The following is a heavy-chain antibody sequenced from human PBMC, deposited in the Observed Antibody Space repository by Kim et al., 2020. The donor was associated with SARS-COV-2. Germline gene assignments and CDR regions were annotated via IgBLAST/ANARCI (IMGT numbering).Heavy chain of an antibody. D-gene: IGHD3-16*02. Sequence: ASVKVSCKASGYTFTSYDINWVRQATGQGLEWMGWMNPNSGNTGYAQKFQGRVTMTRNTSISTAYMELSSLRSEDTAVYYCARGFTYYDYIWGSYRPVGNWFDPWGQGTLVTVSS. CDR2: MNPNSGNT. V-gene: IGHV1-8*01. CDR3: ARGFTYYDYIWGSYRPVGNWFDP. J-gene: IGHJ5*02. CDR1: GYTFTSYD.